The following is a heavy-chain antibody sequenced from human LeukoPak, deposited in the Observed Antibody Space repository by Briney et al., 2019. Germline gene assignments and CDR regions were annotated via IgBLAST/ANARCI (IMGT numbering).Heavy chain of an antibody. V-gene: IGHV3-23*01. D-gene: IGHD6-19*01. Sequence: GGSLRLSCAASGFTFSNFAVSWVRQAPGKGLEWVSGIFGSGGSAHYADSVKGRFTISRDNSQNTVYLQMNSLRAEDTAVYYCGKTTTGYSSGRNPAWPVDYWGQGTLVTVSS. CDR1: GFTFSNFA. CDR2: IFGSGGSA. CDR3: GKTTTGYSSGRNPAWPVDY. J-gene: IGHJ4*02.